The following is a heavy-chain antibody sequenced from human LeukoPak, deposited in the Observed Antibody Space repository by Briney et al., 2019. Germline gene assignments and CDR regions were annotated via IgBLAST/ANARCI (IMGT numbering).Heavy chain of an antibody. V-gene: IGHV3-7*01. D-gene: IGHD2-15*01. CDR1: GFTFSGYA. Sequence: GGSLRLSCAASGFTFSGYAMSWVRQAPGKGLEWVANIKQDGSEKYYVDSVKGRFTISRDNAKNSLYLQMNSLRAEDTAVYYCARDYRGYRAPYYFDYWGQGTLVTVSS. CDR2: IKQDGSEK. CDR3: ARDYRGYRAPYYFDY. J-gene: IGHJ4*02.